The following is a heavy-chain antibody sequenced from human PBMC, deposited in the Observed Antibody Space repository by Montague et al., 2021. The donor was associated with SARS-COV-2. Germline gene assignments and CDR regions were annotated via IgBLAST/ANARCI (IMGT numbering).Heavy chain of an antibody. CDR2: VSDDGRTK. Sequence: SLRLSCAGSGFTFRNYAMNWVRQAPGKGLEWVAVVSDDGRTKYYADSVRGPFTISRDNSENTMYLEMNDLRPEDTAVYFCARGDLVVGRTCYFYSMDVWGQGTTVTVSS. J-gene: IGHJ6*02. V-gene: IGHV3-30*04. CDR3: ARGDLVVGRTCYFYSMDV. D-gene: IGHD2-2*01. CDR1: GFTFRNYA.